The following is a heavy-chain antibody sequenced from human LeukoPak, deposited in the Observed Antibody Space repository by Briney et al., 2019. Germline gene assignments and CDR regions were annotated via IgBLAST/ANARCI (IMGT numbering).Heavy chain of an antibody. J-gene: IGHJ4*02. D-gene: IGHD3-3*01. CDR3: ARGDYDFWSGYFHFDY. Sequence: PGGSLRLSCAASGFSFSTYAMHWVRQAPGKGLEWVALISYDGSNKYYADSVKGRFTISRDKSKNTLYLQMHSLRADDTAVYYCARGDYDFWSGYFHFDYWGQGTLVTVSS. CDR1: GFSFSTYA. V-gene: IGHV3-30*04. CDR2: ISYDGSNK.